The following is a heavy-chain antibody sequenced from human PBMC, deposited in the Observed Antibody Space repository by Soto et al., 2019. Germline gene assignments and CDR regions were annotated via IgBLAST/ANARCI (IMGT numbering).Heavy chain of an antibody. D-gene: IGHD2-21*01. V-gene: IGHV3-23*01. CDR2: ISGDSARK. CDR3: AKKSEIAVPRYYFDL. CDR1: GFTFSSYA. J-gene: IGHJ4*02. Sequence: EVQLLESGGGLVQPGGSLRLSCAASGFTFSSYAMSWVRQAPGKGLEWVSGISGDSARKMYADAVKGRFTISRDNSKNTLYLQINSLRAEDTALYYCAKKSEIAVPRYYFDLWGQGTLVTVSS.